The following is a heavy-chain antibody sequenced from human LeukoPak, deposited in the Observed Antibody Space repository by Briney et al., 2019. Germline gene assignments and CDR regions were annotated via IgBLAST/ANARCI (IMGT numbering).Heavy chain of an antibody. Sequence: PGGSLRLSCAASGFTFSSYGMHWVRQAPGKGLQWVSGFSGGGGRTYYADSVKGRFTISRDNSKNTLYLQMNSLRAEDTAVYYCAKSATTSGYSIGDFDYWGQGTLVTVSS. CDR1: GFTFSSYG. V-gene: IGHV3-23*01. CDR3: AKSATTSGYSIGDFDY. D-gene: IGHD3-22*01. CDR2: FSGGGGRT. J-gene: IGHJ4*02.